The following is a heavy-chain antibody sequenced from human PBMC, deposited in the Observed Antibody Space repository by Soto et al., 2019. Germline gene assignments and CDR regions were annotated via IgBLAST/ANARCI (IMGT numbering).Heavy chain of an antibody. CDR2: ISSSSSYI. J-gene: IGHJ4*02. D-gene: IGHD3-22*01. V-gene: IGHV3-21*01. CDR1: GFTFSSYS. CDR3: ARELHYYDSSRKIFDY. Sequence: EVQLVESGGGLVKPGGSLRLSCAASGFTFSSYSMNWVRQAPGKGLEWVSSISSSSSYIYYADSVKGRFTISRDNAKNSLYLQMNSLRAEDTAVYYCARELHYYDSSRKIFDYWGQGTLVTVSS.